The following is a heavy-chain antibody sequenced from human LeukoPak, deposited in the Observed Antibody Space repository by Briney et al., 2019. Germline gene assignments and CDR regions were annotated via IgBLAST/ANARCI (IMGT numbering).Heavy chain of an antibody. Sequence: PGGSLRLSCATSGFTFSSFGMHWVRQAPGKGLEWVAFIPYDGRNKYSADSVKGRFTISRDNSKNTLYLQMDSLRAEDTAVYYCAKDQFGFYDSSGSFDYWGQGTLVTVSS. CDR1: GFTFSSFG. D-gene: IGHD3-22*01. V-gene: IGHV3-30*02. J-gene: IGHJ4*02. CDR3: AKDQFGFYDSSGSFDY. CDR2: IPYDGRNK.